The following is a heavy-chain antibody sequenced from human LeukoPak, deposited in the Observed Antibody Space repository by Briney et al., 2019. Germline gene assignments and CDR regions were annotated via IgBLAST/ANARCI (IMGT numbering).Heavy chain of an antibody. CDR1: GFTFSSYA. CDR2: ISYDGSNK. J-gene: IGHJ4*02. D-gene: IGHD3-3*01. CDR3: ARDTITIFGVVSPTNYFDY. V-gene: IGHV3-30-3*01. Sequence: GGSLRLSCAASGFTFSSYAMHWVRQAPGKGLEWVAVISYDGSNKYYADSVKGRFTISRDNAKNSLYLQMNSLRAEDTAVYYCARDTITIFGVVSPTNYFDYWGQGTLVTVSS.